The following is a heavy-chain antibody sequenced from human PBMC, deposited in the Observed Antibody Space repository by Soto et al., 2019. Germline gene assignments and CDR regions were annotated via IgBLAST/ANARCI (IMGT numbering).Heavy chain of an antibody. D-gene: IGHD6-19*01. Sequence: QVQLVESGGGVVQPGRSLRLSCAASGFTFSSYAMHWVRQAPGKGLEWVAVISYDGSNKYYADSVKGRFTISRDNSKNTLYLPMNSLRAEDTAVYYCARDSGGSHWGQGTLVTVPS. CDR1: GFTFSSYA. CDR3: ARDSGGSH. V-gene: IGHV3-30-3*01. CDR2: ISYDGSNK. J-gene: IGHJ1*01.